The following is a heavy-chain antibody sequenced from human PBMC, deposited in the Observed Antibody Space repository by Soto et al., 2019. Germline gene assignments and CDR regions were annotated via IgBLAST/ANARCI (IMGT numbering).Heavy chain of an antibody. D-gene: IGHD6-13*01. V-gene: IGHV4-39*01. J-gene: IGHJ5*02. Sequence: PSETLSLTCTVSGGSVSSDGFYWSWIRQPPGKGLEWIGGIYYTGATYYNPSLKSRVTISVDTSKNQFTLKLSSVTAADTAVYYCARRERAAGTDWWFDPWGQGTLVTVSS. CDR1: GGSVSSDGFY. CDR3: ARRERAAGTDWWFDP. CDR2: IYYTGAT.